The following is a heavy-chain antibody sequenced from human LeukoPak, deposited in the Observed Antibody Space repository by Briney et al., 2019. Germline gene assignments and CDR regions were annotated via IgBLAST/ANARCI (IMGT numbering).Heavy chain of an antibody. Sequence: GGSLRLSRAASGFTFSSYAMSWVRQAPGKGLEWVSAISGSGGSTYYADSVKGRFTISRDNSKNTLYLQMNSLRAEDTAVYYCAKALRRYSSGYYFDYWGQGTLVTVSS. CDR3: AKALRRYSSGYYFDY. J-gene: IGHJ4*02. D-gene: IGHD3-22*01. CDR2: ISGSGGST. CDR1: GFTFSSYA. V-gene: IGHV3-23*01.